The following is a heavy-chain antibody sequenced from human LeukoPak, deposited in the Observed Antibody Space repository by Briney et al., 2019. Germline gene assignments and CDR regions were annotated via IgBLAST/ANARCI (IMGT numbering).Heavy chain of an antibody. V-gene: IGHV6-1*01. CDR1: GDSVSSNSAA. CDR3: ARGGSSLGVGAQYYYYYYYMDV. CDR2: TYYGSKWYN. J-gene: IGHJ6*03. Sequence: SQTLSLTCAISGDSVSSNSAAWNWIRQSPSRGLEWLGRTYYGSKWYNDYAVSVKSRLTINPDTSKTQFSLQLNSVPPEETAVYYCARGGSSLGVGAQYYYYYYYMDVWGKRTTVTVSS. D-gene: IGHD6-6*01.